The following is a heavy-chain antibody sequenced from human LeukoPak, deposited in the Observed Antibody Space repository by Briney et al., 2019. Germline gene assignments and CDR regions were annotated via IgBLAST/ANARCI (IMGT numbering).Heavy chain of an antibody. D-gene: IGHD1-1*01. CDR3: AKVVHGTLGTFDY. CDR2: ISGSGGST. CDR1: GFTFSSYA. J-gene: IGHJ4*02. Sequence: HHGGSLRLSCAAPGFTFSSYAMSWVRQAPGKGLEWVSAISGSGGSTYYADSVKGRFTISRDNSKNTLYLQMNSLRAEDTAVYYCAKVVHGTLGTFDYWGQGTLVTVSS. V-gene: IGHV3-23*01.